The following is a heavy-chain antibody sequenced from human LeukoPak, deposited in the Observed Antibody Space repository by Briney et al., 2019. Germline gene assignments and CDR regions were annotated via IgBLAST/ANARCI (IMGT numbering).Heavy chain of an antibody. CDR1: GYTFTGYY. J-gene: IGHJ4*02. Sequence: ASVKVSYKASGYTFTGYYMHWVRQAPGQGLEWMGWINPNSGGTNYAQKFQGRVTMTRDTSISTAYMELSRLRSDDTAVYYCARDSFRIVGATNGYWGQGTLVTVSS. V-gene: IGHV1-2*02. D-gene: IGHD1-26*01. CDR2: INPNSGGT. CDR3: ARDSFRIVGATNGY.